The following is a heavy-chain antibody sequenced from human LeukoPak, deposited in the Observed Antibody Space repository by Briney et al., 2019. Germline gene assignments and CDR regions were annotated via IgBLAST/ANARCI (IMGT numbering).Heavy chain of an antibody. J-gene: IGHJ4*02. Sequence: SGPTLVNPTQTLTLTCTFSGFSLSTSGVGVGWIRQPPGKALEWLALIYWNDDKRYSPFLKSRLTITKDTSKNQVVLTMTNMDPVDTATYYCAHSNVVVPAAMPNFDYWGQGTLVTVSS. V-gene: IGHV2-5*01. CDR1: GFSLSTSGVG. CDR2: IYWNDDK. CDR3: AHSNVVVPAAMPNFDY. D-gene: IGHD2-2*01.